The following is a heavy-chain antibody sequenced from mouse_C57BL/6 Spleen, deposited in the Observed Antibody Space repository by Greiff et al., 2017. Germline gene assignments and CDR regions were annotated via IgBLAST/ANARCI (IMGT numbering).Heavy chain of an antibody. Sequence: DVKLVESGEGLVKPGGSLKLSCAASGFTFSSYAMSWVRQTPGKRLEWVAYISSGGDYIYYADTVKGRFTISRDNARNTLYLQMSSLKSEDTAIDDCAREAYYSDAMDYWGQGTSVTVSS. CDR3: AREAYYSDAMDY. D-gene: IGHD2-12*01. CDR2: ISSGGDYI. CDR1: GFTFSSYA. J-gene: IGHJ4*01. V-gene: IGHV5-9-1*02.